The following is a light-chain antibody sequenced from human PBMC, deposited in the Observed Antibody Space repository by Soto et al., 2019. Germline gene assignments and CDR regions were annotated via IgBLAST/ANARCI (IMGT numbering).Light chain of an antibody. Sequence: DIQMTQSPSTLSASVGDRVTITCRASQSIGRWLAWYQQKPGKAPKLLIYKASTLESGVPSRFSGSGSGTEFTLTISSLQPEDFATYYCQQYNRYSTFGQGTKLEIK. CDR1: QSIGRW. CDR2: KAS. J-gene: IGKJ2*01. V-gene: IGKV1-5*03. CDR3: QQYNRYST.